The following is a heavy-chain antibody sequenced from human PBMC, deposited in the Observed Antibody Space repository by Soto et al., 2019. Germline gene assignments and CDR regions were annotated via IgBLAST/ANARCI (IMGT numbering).Heavy chain of an antibody. V-gene: IGHV3-23*01. CDR2: TGSSGGSS. CDR3: ARADTGPLRGPSYN. D-gene: IGHD3-10*01. Sequence: GSLRLSCTASGFTFTYYAMNWVRQAPGKGLEWVSGTGSSGGSSYYADSVKGRFTISRDNSRNTLYLQMNRLRAEDTAIYYCARADTGPLRGPSYNWGPGTLVTVSS. J-gene: IGHJ4*02. CDR1: GFTFTYYA.